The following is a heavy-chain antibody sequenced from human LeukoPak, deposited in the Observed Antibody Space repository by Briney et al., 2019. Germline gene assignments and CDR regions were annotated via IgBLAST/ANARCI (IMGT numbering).Heavy chain of an antibody. J-gene: IGHJ4*02. CDR2: ITGASDLT. D-gene: IGHD1-1*01. CDR1: GFTLSAYS. Sequence: GGSLRLSCVASGFTLSAYSMHWVRQAPGKGLEWVSFITGASDLTHDANSVKGRFTISRDNGKNSLYLQMDSLRDEDTAVYHCVRSSPGTSLFERWGQGTLVTVSS. CDR3: VRSSPGTSLFER. V-gene: IGHV3-48*02.